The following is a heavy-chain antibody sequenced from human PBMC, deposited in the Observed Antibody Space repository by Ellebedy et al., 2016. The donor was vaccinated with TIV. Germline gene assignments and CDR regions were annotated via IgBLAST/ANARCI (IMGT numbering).Heavy chain of an antibody. CDR2: IVGTGTTT. J-gene: IGHJ3*02. CDR3: ARRGNYLGDAFDI. V-gene: IGHV3-48*02. CDR1: GFTFSTYS. D-gene: IGHD1-26*01. Sequence: GGSLRLXCAASGFTFSTYSMNWVRQAAGKGLEWISYIVGTGTTTYYADSVKGRFTISRDNAKNSLYLQMNSLRDEDTAVYYCARRGNYLGDAFDIWGQGAMVIVSS.